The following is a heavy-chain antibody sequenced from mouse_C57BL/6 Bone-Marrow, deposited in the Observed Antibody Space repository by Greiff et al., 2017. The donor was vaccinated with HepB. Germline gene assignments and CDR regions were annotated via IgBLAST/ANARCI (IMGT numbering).Heavy chain of an antibody. CDR3: ARDGGLDY. J-gene: IGHJ2*01. CDR2: ISDGGSYT. V-gene: IGHV5-4*01. CDR1: GFTFSSYA. Sequence: EVQLQESGGGLVKPGGSLKLSCAASGFTFSSYAMSWVRQTPEKRLEWVATISDGGSYTYYPDNVTGRFTISRDNAKNNLYLQMSHLKSEDTAMYYCARDGGLDYWGQGTTLTVSS. D-gene: IGHD3-3*01.